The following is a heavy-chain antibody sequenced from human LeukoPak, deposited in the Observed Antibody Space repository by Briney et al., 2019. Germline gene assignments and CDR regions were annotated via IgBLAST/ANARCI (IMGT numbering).Heavy chain of an antibody. V-gene: IGHV3-23*01. J-gene: IGHJ4*02. Sequence: GGSLRLSRAASGFTFSSYAMSWVRQAPGKGLEWVSAISGSGGSTYYVDSVKGRFTISRDNSKNTLYLQMNSLRAEDTAVYYCAKEGCSSTSCYGGVYFDYWGQGTLVTVSS. D-gene: IGHD2-2*01. CDR1: GFTFSSYA. CDR3: AKEGCSSTSCYGGVYFDY. CDR2: ISGSGGST.